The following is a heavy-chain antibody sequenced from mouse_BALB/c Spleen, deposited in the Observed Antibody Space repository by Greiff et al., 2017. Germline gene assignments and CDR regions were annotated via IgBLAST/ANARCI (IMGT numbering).Heavy chain of an antibody. Sequence: VQVVESGPGLVQPSQSLSITCTVSGFSLTSYGVHWVRQSPGKGLEWLGVIWSGGSTDYNAAFISRLSISNDNSKSQVFFKMNSLQANDTAIYYCARKGGRCAMDYWGQGTSVTVSS. J-gene: IGHJ4*01. V-gene: IGHV2-2*02. CDR3: ARKGGRCAMDY. D-gene: IGHD3-3*01. CDR2: IWSGGST. CDR1: GFSLTSYG.